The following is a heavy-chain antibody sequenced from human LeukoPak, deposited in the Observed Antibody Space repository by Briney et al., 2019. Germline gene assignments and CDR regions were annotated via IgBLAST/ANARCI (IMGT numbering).Heavy chain of an antibody. J-gene: IGHJ3*02. CDR2: IIPIFGTA. D-gene: IGHD2-2*01. Sequence: GASVTVSCTASGGTFSSYAISWVRQAPGQGLEWMGGIIPIFGTANYAQKFQGRVTITTDESTSTAYMELSSLRSEDTAVYYCARRKPAATDDAFDIWGQGTMVTVSS. V-gene: IGHV1-69*05. CDR3: ARRKPAATDDAFDI. CDR1: GGTFSSYA.